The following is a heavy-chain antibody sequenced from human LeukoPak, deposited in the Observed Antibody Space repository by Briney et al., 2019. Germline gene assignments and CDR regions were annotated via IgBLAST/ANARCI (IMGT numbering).Heavy chain of an antibody. CDR1: GFTFSSYA. V-gene: IGHV3-30-3*01. CDR3: ARYEGARSAFDI. Sequence: GGSLRLSCAASGFTFSSYAMHWVRQAPGKGLEWVAVISYDGSNKYYADSVKGRFTISRDNSKNTLSLQMNSLRAEDTAVYYCARYEGARSAFDIWGQGTMVTASS. J-gene: IGHJ3*02. D-gene: IGHD1-26*01. CDR2: ISYDGSNK.